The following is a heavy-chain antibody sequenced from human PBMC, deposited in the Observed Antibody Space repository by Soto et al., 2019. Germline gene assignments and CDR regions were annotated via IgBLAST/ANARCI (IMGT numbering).Heavy chain of an antibody. CDR2: ISAYNGNT. CDR3: ARDAGVSGELYY. V-gene: IGHV1-18*01. D-gene: IGHD3-16*01. J-gene: IGHJ4*02. CDR1: GYTFTSYG. Sequence: QVQLVQSGAEVKKPGASVKVSCKASGYTFTSYGISWVRQAPGQGLEWMGWISAYNGNTNYAQKLQGRVTMTTDTPTSTADMNLRSLRSDDTAVYYCARDAGVSGELYYWGQGTLVTVSS.